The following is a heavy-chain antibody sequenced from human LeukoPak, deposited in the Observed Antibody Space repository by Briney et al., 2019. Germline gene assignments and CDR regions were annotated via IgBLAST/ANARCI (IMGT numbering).Heavy chain of an antibody. CDR2: FYHSGTT. V-gene: IGHV4-59*12. J-gene: IGHJ4*02. CDR3: GRGSGWYAN. CDR1: GGSISSDY. Sequence: SETLSLTCTVSGGSISSDYWSWIRQPPGKGLEWIGYFYHSGTTNYNPSLKSRVTISVDTTKSQISLMLTSVTAADTAVYYCGRGSGWYANWGQGTLVTVSS. D-gene: IGHD6-19*01.